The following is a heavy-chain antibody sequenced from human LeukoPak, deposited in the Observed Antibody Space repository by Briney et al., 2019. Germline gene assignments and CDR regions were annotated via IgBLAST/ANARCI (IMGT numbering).Heavy chain of an antibody. J-gene: IGHJ6*03. D-gene: IGHD3-10*01. CDR2: INQDGSEK. Sequence: PGGSLRPSCAASGFTFSTYWMSWVRQAPGKGLEWVANINQDGSEKYYVDSVKGRFTISRDNAKNSLYLQMNSLRAEDTAVYYCASTYYGSGGIGLYYYMDDWGKGTTVTVSS. CDR3: ASTYYGSGGIGLYYYMDD. V-gene: IGHV3-7*01. CDR1: GFTFSTYW.